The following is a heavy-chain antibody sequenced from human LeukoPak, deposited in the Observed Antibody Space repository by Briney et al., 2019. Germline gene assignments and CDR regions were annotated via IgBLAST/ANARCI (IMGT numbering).Heavy chain of an antibody. J-gene: IGHJ4*02. CDR3: AKESSGGWYFDY. CDR1: GFIVSSNY. Sequence: GGSLRLSCAASGFIVSSNYMSWVRQAPGKGLEWVSVIYSGGSTYYADSVKGRFTISRDNSKNSLYLQMNSLRAEDTAVYYCAKESSGGWYFDYWGQGTLVTVSP. CDR2: IYSGGST. V-gene: IGHV3-53*01. D-gene: IGHD6-19*01.